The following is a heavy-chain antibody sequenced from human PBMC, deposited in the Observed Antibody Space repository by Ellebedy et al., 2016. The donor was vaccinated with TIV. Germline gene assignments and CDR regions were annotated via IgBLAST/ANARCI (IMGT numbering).Heavy chain of an antibody. J-gene: IGHJ6*02. CDR2: INPSGGSA. D-gene: IGHD2-21*02. CDR1: GYTFTNYY. V-gene: IGHV1-46*01. Sequence: ASVKVSCKASGYTFTNYYMHWVRQAPGQGLEWMGIINPSGGSASYAQKFQGRVAMTRDTSTSTVYMELSSLKSEDTAVYYCARDRIVVVTAGDFYGMDVWGQGTTVTVSS. CDR3: ARDRIVVVTAGDFYGMDV.